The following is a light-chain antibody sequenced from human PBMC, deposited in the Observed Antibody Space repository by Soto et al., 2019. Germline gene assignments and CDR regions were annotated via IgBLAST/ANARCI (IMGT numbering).Light chain of an antibody. CDR2: AAS. CDR3: QHGYSTPHT. Sequence: DIQMPQSPSSLSASVGDRVISTCRSSQSIANYLNWYQNKPGEAPKLLIYAASRLPGGVRPRFSGRGSCTDFTLTISSMQPEDFPTYYWQHGYSTPHTCGQGTNLEIK. CDR1: QSIANY. J-gene: IGKJ2*01. V-gene: IGKV1-39*01.